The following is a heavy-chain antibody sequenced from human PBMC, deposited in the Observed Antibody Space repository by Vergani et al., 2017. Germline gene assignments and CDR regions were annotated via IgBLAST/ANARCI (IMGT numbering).Heavy chain of an antibody. D-gene: IGHD3/OR15-3a*01. V-gene: IGHV4-31*03. J-gene: IGHJ4*02. Sequence: QVQLQESGPGLVKPSQPLSLPCSVSGDSISSGVYYWNWIRQHPGKGLEWIGYTFSTGTTHHNPSLRRRINMSVDTSKNQFSLKLNSVTAADTAMYYCARMGGYDEDYAFRICYFDSGGPGILVTVSA. CDR1: GDSISSGVYY. CDR2: TFSTGTT. CDR3: ARMGGYDEDYAFRICYFDS.